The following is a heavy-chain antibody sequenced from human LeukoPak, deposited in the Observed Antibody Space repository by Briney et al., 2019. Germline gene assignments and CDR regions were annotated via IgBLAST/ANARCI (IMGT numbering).Heavy chain of an antibody. D-gene: IGHD6-19*01. CDR2: IRYDGSNK. J-gene: IGHJ4*02. CDR3: AKDRPLAPYSSGWYGGYYFDY. V-gene: IGHV3-30*02. Sequence: GGSLRLSCAASGFTFSSYGMDWVRQAPGKGLEWVAFIRYDGSNKYYADSVKGRFTISRDNSKNTLYLQMNSLRAEDTAVYYCAKDRPLAPYSSGWYGGYYFDYWGQGTLVTVSS. CDR1: GFTFSSYG.